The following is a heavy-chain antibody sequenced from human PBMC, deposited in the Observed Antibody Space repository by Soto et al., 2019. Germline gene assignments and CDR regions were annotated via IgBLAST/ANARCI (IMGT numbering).Heavy chain of an antibody. CDR2: IYHSGST. V-gene: IGHV4-30-2*03. D-gene: IGHD6-19*01. J-gene: IGHJ5*02. Sequence: LSLTCAVSGGSISSGGYSWSWIRQPPGKGLEWIGYIYHSGSTYYNPSLKSRVTISVDTSKNQFSLKLSSVTAADTAVFYCARAIAVAVNWFDPWGQGTLVTVSS. CDR1: GGSISSGGYS. CDR3: ARAIAVAVNWFDP.